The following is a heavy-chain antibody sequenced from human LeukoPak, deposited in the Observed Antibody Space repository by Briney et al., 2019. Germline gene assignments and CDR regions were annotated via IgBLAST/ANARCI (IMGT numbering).Heavy chain of an antibody. J-gene: IGHJ4*02. D-gene: IGHD6-13*01. CDR1: GFTFSTYT. V-gene: IGHV3-21*01. CDR3: ARDRSQQGFDY. CDR2: ISNSGTYI. Sequence: GGSLRLSSAASGFTFSTYTMNWVRQAPGKGLEWVSSISNSGTYIYYADSVKGRFTISRDNAKNSLYLQMNSLRAEDTAVYYCARDRSQQGFDYWGQGTLVTVSS.